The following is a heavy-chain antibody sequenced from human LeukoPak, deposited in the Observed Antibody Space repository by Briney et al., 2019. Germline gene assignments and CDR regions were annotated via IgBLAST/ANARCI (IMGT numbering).Heavy chain of an antibody. CDR2: ISYDGTDK. CDR1: GFTFSRYG. D-gene: IGHD5-24*01. V-gene: IGHV3-33*01. CDR3: ARARSGDGFNLDY. J-gene: IGHJ4*02. Sequence: PGGSLRLSCAASGFTFSRYGMHWVHQAPGKGLEWLAVISYDGTDKYYADSVKGRFTISRDNSKNTLYLQMNSLRAEDTAVYFCARARSGDGFNLDYWGQGTLVTVSS.